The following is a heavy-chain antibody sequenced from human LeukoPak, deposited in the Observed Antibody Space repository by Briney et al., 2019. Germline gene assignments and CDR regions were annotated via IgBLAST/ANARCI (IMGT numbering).Heavy chain of an antibody. D-gene: IGHD3-3*01. CDR3: ATDRGWRTSGYYLYYFEY. CDR2: VKLDGSEK. J-gene: IGHJ4*02. V-gene: IGHV3-7*01. Sequence: GGSLRLSCVASGFTFGKYWMSWVRQAPGKGLERVANVKLDGSEKNYVDSVKGRFTISRDNTKNSLYLQMSSLRAEDTAVYYCATDRGWRTSGYYLYYFEYWGQGTLVTFSS. CDR1: GFTFGKYW.